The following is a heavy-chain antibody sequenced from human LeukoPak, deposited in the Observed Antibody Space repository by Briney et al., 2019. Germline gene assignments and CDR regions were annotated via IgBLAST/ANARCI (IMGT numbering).Heavy chain of an antibody. CDR1: GYTFTSYY. D-gene: IGHD1-7*01. CDR3: ARDPVAGGTGTTGYYFDY. V-gene: IGHV1-46*01. J-gene: IGHJ4*02. CDR2: TKPSGVIT. Sequence: WASVKVSCKASGYTFTSYYMHWVRPAPGQGLGWMGITKPSGVITRYPQKCQGRVTMTRHMSTNTVYMELNSLRSEDTAVYYCARDPVAGGTGTTGYYFDYWGEGTLVTVSS.